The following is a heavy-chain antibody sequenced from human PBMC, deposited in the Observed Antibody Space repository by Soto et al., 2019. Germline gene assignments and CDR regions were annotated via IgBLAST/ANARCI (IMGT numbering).Heavy chain of an antibody. CDR1: GGTFSSYA. J-gene: IGHJ6*02. CDR2: IIPIFGTA. Sequence: GASVKVSCKASGGTFSSYAISWVRQAPGQGLEWMGGIIPIFGTANYAQKFQGRVTITADESTSTAYMELSSLRSEDTAVYYCAREEGDCTNGVCWGYYYYGMDVWGQGTTVTVSS. CDR3: AREEGDCTNGVCWGYYYYGMDV. D-gene: IGHD2-8*01. V-gene: IGHV1-69*13.